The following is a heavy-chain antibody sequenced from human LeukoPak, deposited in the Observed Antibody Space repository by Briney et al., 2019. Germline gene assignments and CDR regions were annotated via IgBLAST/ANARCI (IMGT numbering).Heavy chain of an antibody. V-gene: IGHV3-48*03. Sequence: PGGSLRLSCAASGFTFSSYEMNWVRQAPGKGLEWVSYISSSGSTIYYADSVKGRFTISRDNAKNSLYLQMNSLRAEDTAVYYCAREGIKDGTGSFDYWGQGTLVTVSS. D-gene: IGHD1-1*01. J-gene: IGHJ4*02. CDR2: ISSSGSTI. CDR3: AREGIKDGTGSFDY. CDR1: GFTFSSYE.